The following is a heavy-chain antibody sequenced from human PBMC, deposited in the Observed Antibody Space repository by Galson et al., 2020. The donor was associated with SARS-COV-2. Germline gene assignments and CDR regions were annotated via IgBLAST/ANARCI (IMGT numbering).Heavy chain of an antibody. CDR1: GFTISSYA. V-gene: IGHV3-30*04. CDR2: ISYDGSNK. CDR3: ARGEPFLVRGQFDY. J-gene: IGHJ4*02. Sequence: GGSLRLTCAASGFTISSYAMHWVRKAPGKGLEWEAVISYDGSNKYYADSVKGRFPITRDNSKNTLYLQMNSLIAEDTAVYYCARGEPFLVRGQFDYWGQGNLVTVSS. D-gene: IGHD3-10*01.